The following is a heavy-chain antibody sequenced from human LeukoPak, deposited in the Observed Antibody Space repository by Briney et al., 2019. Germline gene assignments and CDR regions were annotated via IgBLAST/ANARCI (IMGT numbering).Heavy chain of an antibody. CDR3: ARGGIFGVVITEFDY. J-gene: IGHJ4*02. CDR2: INWNGGST. CDR1: GFTFSPYG. Sequence: PGGSLRLSCAASGFTFSPYGMSWVRQAPGKGLEWVSGINWNGGSTGYADSVKGRFTISRDNAKNSLYLQMNSLRAEDTALYYCARGGIFGVVITEFDYWGQGTLVTVSS. D-gene: IGHD3-3*01. V-gene: IGHV3-20*04.